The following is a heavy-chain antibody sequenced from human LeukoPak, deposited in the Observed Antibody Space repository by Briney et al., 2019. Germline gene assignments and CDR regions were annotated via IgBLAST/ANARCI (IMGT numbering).Heavy chain of an antibody. J-gene: IGHJ4*02. CDR1: GGSISSSSYY. CDR2: IYYSGST. Sequence: SETLSLTCTVSGGSISSSSYYWGWIRQPPGKGLEWIGSIYYSGSTYYNPSLKSRVTISVDTSKNQFSLKLSSVTAADTAVYYCARGTYYYDSSGYYFVYWGQGTLVTVSS. CDR3: ARGTYYYDSSGYYFVY. V-gene: IGHV4-39*07. D-gene: IGHD3-22*01.